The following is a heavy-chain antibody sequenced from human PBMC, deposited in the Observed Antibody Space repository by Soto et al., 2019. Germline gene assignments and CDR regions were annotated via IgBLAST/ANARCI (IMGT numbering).Heavy chain of an antibody. Sequence: SETLSLTCTVSGGSIYRSGYYWGWIRQPPGRGLEWIGNIDYNGVTYSNPSLKSRVTISRDTSKNQFSLKLTSVTAADTALYYCGKVLVGATGHADSDSWGPGTLVTVSS. J-gene: IGHJ4*02. CDR3: GKVLVGATGHADSDS. CDR1: GGSIYRSGYY. D-gene: IGHD2-15*01. V-gene: IGHV4-39*01. CDR2: IDYNGVT.